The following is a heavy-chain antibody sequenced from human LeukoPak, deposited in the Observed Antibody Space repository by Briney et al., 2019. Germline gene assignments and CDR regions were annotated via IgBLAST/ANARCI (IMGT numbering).Heavy chain of an antibody. Sequence: PGGSLRLSCAASGFTFSSYAMSWVRQAPGKGLEWVANIKLDGSTKDYVDSVKGRFTISRDNAKNVLYLQMNSLRGDDTAVYYCATVAGDCSGGRCYLLRFDYWGQGTLVTVSS. CDR2: IKLDGSTK. V-gene: IGHV3-7*01. J-gene: IGHJ4*02. D-gene: IGHD2-15*01. CDR1: GFTFSSYA. CDR3: ATVAGDCSGGRCYLLRFDY.